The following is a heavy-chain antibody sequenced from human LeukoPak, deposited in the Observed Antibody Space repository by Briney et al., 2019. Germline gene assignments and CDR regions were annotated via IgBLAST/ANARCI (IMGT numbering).Heavy chain of an antibody. Sequence: GGSLRLSCAASVFTFSNACMSWLRQAPGKGLEWVGRIKSKTDGGTTDYAAPVKGRFTISRDDSKNTLYLQMNSLKTEDTAVYYCTTENLIAAGYYFDYWGQGTLVTVSS. V-gene: IGHV3-15*01. CDR3: TTENLIAAGYYFDY. J-gene: IGHJ4*02. D-gene: IGHD6-13*01. CDR1: VFTFSNAC. CDR2: IKSKTDGGTT.